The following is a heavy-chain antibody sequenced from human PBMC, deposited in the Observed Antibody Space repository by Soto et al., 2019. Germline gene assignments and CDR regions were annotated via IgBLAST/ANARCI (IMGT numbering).Heavy chain of an antibody. CDR3: AKVDTMIVVVITTLFDY. V-gene: IGHV3-23*01. D-gene: IGHD3-22*01. J-gene: IGHJ4*02. Sequence: GESLKISCAASGFTFSSYAMSWVRQAPGKGLEWVSAISGSGGSTYYADSVKGRFTISRDNSKNTLYLQMNSLRAEDTAVYYCAKVDTMIVVVITTLFDYWGQGTLVTVSS. CDR2: ISGSGGST. CDR1: GFTFSSYA.